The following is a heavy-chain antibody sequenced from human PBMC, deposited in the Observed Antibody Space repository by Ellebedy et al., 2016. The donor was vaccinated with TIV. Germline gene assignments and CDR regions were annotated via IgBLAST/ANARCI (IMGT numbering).Heavy chain of an antibody. CDR2: ISSSSRST. CDR1: GFNFSDSY. CDR3: AKESYDFGDYEGYYFDN. D-gene: IGHD4-17*01. Sequence: GESLKISXAASGFNFSDSYMSWIRQAPGKGLEWISYISSSSRSTNYADSVKGRFTVSRDNAKNSLYLQMNSLRAEDTAVYSCAKESYDFGDYEGYYFDNWGQGTLVTVSS. V-gene: IGHV3-11*05. J-gene: IGHJ4*02.